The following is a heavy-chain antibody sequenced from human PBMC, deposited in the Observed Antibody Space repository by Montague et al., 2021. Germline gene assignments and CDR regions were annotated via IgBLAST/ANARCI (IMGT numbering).Heavy chain of an antibody. CDR3: ARRLGIRAPFDY. CDR2: IYDSGTT. V-gene: IGHV4-59*08. J-gene: IGHJ4*02. D-gene: IGHD7-27*01. CDR1: GGSISEFY. Sequence: ETLSLTCTVTGGSISEFYWSWIRQSPAKGLEWIGYIYDSGTTNYNPSLKSRVTISADTSTNQFSLNLRSVTAADTAVYFCARRLGIRAPFDYWGQGTLVTVSS.